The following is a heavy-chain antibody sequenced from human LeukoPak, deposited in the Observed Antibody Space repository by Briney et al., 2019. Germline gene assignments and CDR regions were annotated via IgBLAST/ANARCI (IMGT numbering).Heavy chain of an antibody. CDR3: ARDHHSGGWSRGFDY. J-gene: IGHJ4*02. Sequence: GGSLRLSCAASGFTFSSYSMNWVRQAPGKGLEWVSSISSSSSYIYYADSVKGRFTISRDNAKNSLYLQMNSLRAEDTAVYYCARDHHSGGWSRGFDYWGQGTLVTVSS. CDR2: ISSSSSYI. CDR1: GFTFSSYS. V-gene: IGHV3-21*01. D-gene: IGHD6-19*01.